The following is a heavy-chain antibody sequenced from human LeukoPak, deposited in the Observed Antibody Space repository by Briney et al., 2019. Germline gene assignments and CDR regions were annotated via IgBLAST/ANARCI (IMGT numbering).Heavy chain of an antibody. J-gene: IGHJ6*02. CDR1: GYTFTGYY. Sequence: ASVKVSCKASGYTFTGYYMRWVRQAPGQGLEWMGWINPNSGGTNYAQKFQGRVTMTRDTSISTAYMELSRLRSDDTAVYYCARNGEYCSSTSCHYYYYGMDVWGQGTTVTVSS. CDR3: ARNGEYCSSTSCHYYYYGMDV. D-gene: IGHD2-2*01. V-gene: IGHV1-2*02. CDR2: INPNSGGT.